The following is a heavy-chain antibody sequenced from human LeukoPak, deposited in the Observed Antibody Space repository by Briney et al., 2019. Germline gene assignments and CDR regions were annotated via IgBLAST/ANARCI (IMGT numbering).Heavy chain of an antibody. J-gene: IGHJ4*02. D-gene: IGHD1-14*01. CDR2: VNVDGTST. CDR3: TRDSNLSFDR. V-gene: IGHV3-74*01. CDR1: GFTFTNHW. Sequence: PGGSLRLSCAASGFTFTNHWMHWVRQAPGKGLEWVSYVNVDGTSTTYADSVKGRFTISRDNAMNTLYLQMNSLRAEDTAVYYCTRDSNLSFDRWGQGTLVTVSS.